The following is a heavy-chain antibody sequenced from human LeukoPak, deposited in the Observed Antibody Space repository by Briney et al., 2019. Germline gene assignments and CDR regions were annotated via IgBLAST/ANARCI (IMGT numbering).Heavy chain of an antibody. D-gene: IGHD4-17*01. CDR2: ISWNSGSI. CDR3: AKEATVTTCLDY. V-gene: IGHV3-9*02. CDR1: GFTSDDYA. J-gene: IGHJ4*02. Sequence: PGGSLRLSCAASGFTSDDYAMHWVRQAPGKGLEWVSGISWNSGSIGYADSVKGRFTISRDNAKNSLYLQMNSLRAEDTAVYYCAKEATVTTCLDYWGQGTLVTVSS.